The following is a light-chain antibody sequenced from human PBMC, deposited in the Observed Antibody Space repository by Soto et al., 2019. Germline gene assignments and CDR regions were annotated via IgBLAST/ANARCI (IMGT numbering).Light chain of an antibody. Sequence: DIQMTQSPSTLSASVGDSVTITCRASQRISSWLAWFQQEPGKAPKLLIYDASNLEDWGPSRFSGTESGTEFSLTISNLQLEDFAPYCCQQYNSYPLTFGGGTKVEFK. CDR3: QQYNSYPLT. V-gene: IGKV1-5*01. CDR1: QRISSW. J-gene: IGKJ4*01. CDR2: DAS.